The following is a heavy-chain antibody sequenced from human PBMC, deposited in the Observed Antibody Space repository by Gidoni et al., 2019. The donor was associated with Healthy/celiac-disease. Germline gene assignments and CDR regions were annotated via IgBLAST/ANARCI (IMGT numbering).Heavy chain of an antibody. CDR1: GFTFSSYS. CDR2: MSSSSSYI. D-gene: IGHD3-22*01. Sequence: EVQLVASGGGLVKPGGSLRLSCSASGFTFSSYSMNWVRQAPGKGLEWVSSMSSSSSYIYYADSVKGRFTISRDNAKNSLYLQMNSLRAEDTAVYYCAREIYYEIQAAFDIWGQGTMVTVSS. V-gene: IGHV3-21*01. CDR3: AREIYYEIQAAFDI. J-gene: IGHJ3*02.